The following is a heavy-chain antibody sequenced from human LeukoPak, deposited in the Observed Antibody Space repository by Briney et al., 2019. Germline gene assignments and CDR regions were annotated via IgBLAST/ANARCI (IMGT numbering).Heavy chain of an antibody. Sequence: SETLSLTCTVSGYSISSGYYWGWIRQPPGKGLEWIGSIYHSGSTYYNPSLKSRVTISVDTSKNQFSLKLSSVTAADTAVYYCARRALNYYGSGLFDYWGQGTLVTVAS. CDR3: ARRALNYYGSGLFDY. D-gene: IGHD3-10*01. CDR1: GYSISSGYY. CDR2: IYHSGST. V-gene: IGHV4-38-2*02. J-gene: IGHJ4*02.